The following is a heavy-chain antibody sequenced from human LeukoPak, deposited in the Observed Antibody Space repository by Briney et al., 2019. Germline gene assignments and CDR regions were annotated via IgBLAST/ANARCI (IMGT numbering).Heavy chain of an antibody. CDR3: SRGNYNGLNDL. Sequence: GGSLGLSCAASGFTFSNYWMHWVRQAPGKGLVWVSRINGDGSSITYADSVKGRFTMSKDNAKNTLYLQMSSLRAGDTAVYYCSRGNYNGLNDLWGQGTLVTVSS. J-gene: IGHJ5*02. D-gene: IGHD3-10*01. CDR2: INGDGSSI. V-gene: IGHV3-74*01. CDR1: GFTFSNYW.